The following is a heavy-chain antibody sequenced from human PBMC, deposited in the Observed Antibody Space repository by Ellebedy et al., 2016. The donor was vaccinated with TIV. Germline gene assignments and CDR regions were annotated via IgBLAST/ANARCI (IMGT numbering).Heavy chain of an antibody. CDR1: GYTFTSFA. J-gene: IGHJ4*02. CDR3: TRDLGIFAETGIFWDY. V-gene: IGHV1-18*01. Sequence: AASVKVSCKASGYTFTSFAISWVRQAPGQGLEWMGWSSAYNGNTNYAQKFQGGVTMTTDTSTNTASMELRSLKSDDTAVYYCTRDLGIFAETGIFWDYWGQGTLVTVSS. CDR2: SSAYNGNT. D-gene: IGHD6-19*01.